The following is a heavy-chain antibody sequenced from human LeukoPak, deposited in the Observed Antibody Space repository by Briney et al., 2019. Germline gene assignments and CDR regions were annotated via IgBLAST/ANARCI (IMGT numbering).Heavy chain of an antibody. J-gene: IGHJ6*02. Sequence: SVKVSCKASGGTFSSYAISWVRQAPGQGLEWMGRIIPIFGIANYAQKFQGRVTITADKSTSTAYMELSSLRSEDTAVYYCARDCSSTSCRGYYYYYGMDVWGQGTTVTVSS. D-gene: IGHD2-2*01. CDR3: ARDCSSTSCRGYYYYYGMDV. CDR2: IIPIFGIA. CDR1: GGTFSSYA. V-gene: IGHV1-69*04.